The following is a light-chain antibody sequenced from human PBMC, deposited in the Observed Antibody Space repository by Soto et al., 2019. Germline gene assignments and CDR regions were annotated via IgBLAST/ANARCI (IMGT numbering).Light chain of an antibody. J-gene: IGKJ5*01. V-gene: IGKV1-12*01. CDR2: AAS. CDR1: QDVSNW. Sequence: DVQMTQSPSSVSASVGDRVTITCRASQDVSNWLAWYQQKPGKAPNLLIYAASTLQSGVPSRFSGSGSGTDFTLTISSLQPEDFATYYCQQANRFPLTFGQGTRLEIK. CDR3: QQANRFPLT.